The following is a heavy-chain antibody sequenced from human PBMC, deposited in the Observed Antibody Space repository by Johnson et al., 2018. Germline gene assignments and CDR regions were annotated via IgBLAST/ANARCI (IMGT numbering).Heavy chain of an antibody. Sequence: VELGESGAEVKKPGSSVKVSCKASGGTFSSYTISWVRKAPGQGLEWMGRSIPLLGIANYAQKFQGRVTITADKSQSTAYMELSSLRSEDTGVYYCARAVAGPRPTGEYYMDVWGKGTTVTVSS. V-gene: IGHV1-69*09. D-gene: IGHD6-19*01. J-gene: IGHJ6*03. CDR2: SIPLLGIA. CDR1: GGTFSSYT. CDR3: ARAVAGPRPTGEYYMDV.